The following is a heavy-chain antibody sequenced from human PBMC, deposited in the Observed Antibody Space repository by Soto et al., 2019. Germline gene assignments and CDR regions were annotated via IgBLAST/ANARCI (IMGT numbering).Heavy chain of an antibody. CDR1: GFTFSSYS. Sequence: GGSLRLSCAASGFTFSSYSMNWVRQAPGKGLEWVSSISSSSSYIYYADSVKGRFTISRDNAKNSLYLQMNSLRAEDTAVYYCARDRRPSIAARRGHYYYYMDVWGKGTTVTVSS. J-gene: IGHJ6*03. CDR2: ISSSSSYI. V-gene: IGHV3-21*01. D-gene: IGHD6-6*01. CDR3: ARDRRPSIAARRGHYYYYMDV.